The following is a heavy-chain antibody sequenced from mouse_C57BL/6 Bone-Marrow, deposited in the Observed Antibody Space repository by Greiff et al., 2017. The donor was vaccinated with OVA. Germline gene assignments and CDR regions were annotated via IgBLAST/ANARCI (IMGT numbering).Heavy chain of an antibody. Sequence: VQLQQPGAELVKPGASVKLSCKASGYTFTSYWMHWVKQRPGQGLEWIGMIHPNSGSTNYNEKFKSKATLTVDKSSSTAYMQLSSLTSEDSAVYYCARKRGSSVFAYWGQGTLVTVSA. J-gene: IGHJ3*01. D-gene: IGHD3-2*02. CDR3: ARKRGSSVFAY. CDR2: IHPNSGST. CDR1: GYTFTSYW. V-gene: IGHV1-64*01.